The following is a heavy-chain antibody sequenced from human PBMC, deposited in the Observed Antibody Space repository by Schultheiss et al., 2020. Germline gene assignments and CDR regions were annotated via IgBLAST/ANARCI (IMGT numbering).Heavy chain of an antibody. Sequence: SETLSLTCTVSGGSISSSSYYWGWIRQPPGKGLEWIGSIYYSGSTYYNPSLKSRVTISVDTSKNQFSLNLSSVTAADTATYYCARHSLGPAARPNFWGPGTLVTVSS. CDR2: IYYSGST. CDR1: GGSISSSSYY. J-gene: IGHJ4*02. CDR3: ARHSLGPAARPNF. D-gene: IGHD6-6*01. V-gene: IGHV4-39*01.